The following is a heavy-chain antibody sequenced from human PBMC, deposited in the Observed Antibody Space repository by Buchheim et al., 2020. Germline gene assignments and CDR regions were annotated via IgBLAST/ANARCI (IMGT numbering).Heavy chain of an antibody. CDR2: ISYDGSNK. CDR1: GFTFSSYG. Sequence: QVQLVESGGGVVQPGRSLRLSCAASGFTFSSYGMHWVRQAPGKGLEWVAVISYDGSNKYYADSVKGRFTISRDNSKNTLYLQMNSLRAEDTAVYYCAKNLGGSYYGMDVWGQGTT. CDR3: AKNLGGSYYGMDV. J-gene: IGHJ6*02. D-gene: IGHD1-26*01. V-gene: IGHV3-30*18.